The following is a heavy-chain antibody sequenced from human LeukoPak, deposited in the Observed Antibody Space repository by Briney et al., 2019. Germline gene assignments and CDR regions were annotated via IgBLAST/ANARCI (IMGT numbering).Heavy chain of an antibody. Sequence: SETLSLTCAVYGGSFSGYYWSWIRQPPGKGLEWIGEINHSGSTNYNPSLESRVTISVDTSKNQFSLKLSSVTAADTAVYYCARGRGGVAGTDWGQGTLVTVSS. CDR2: INHSGST. V-gene: IGHV4-34*01. D-gene: IGHD6-19*01. J-gene: IGHJ4*02. CDR1: GGSFSGYY. CDR3: ARGRGGVAGTD.